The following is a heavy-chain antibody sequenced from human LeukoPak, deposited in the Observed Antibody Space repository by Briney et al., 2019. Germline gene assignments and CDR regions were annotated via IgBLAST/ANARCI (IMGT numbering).Heavy chain of an antibody. V-gene: IGHV3-30-3*01. CDR1: GFTFRSYS. Sequence: PGRSLRLSCAASGFTFRSYSMHWVRQAPGKGLEWAATISYDGSNVYYADSVKGRFTISRDNSKNTVYLEMSGLRVEDTAVFHCARKRGGIYDSRALDHWGQGTTVIVSS. CDR3: ARKRGGIYDSRALDH. D-gene: IGHD3-22*01. J-gene: IGHJ6*02. CDR2: ISYDGSNV.